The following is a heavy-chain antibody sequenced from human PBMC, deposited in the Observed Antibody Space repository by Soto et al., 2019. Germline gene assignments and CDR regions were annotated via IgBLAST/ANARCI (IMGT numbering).Heavy chain of an antibody. J-gene: IGHJ6*02. CDR2: ISSSSRSI. CDR1: GLTFSSSS. V-gene: IGHV3-48*02. Sequence: PGGSLRLSCAASGLTFSSSSFHWVRQAPGKGLEWISYISSSSRSIYYADPLKGRFTISRDNAKNSLYLQVISLRDEDTAVYFCARGLYDMGMGMDVWGQGTTVTVSS. CDR3: ARGLYDMGMGMDV. D-gene: IGHD2-8*01.